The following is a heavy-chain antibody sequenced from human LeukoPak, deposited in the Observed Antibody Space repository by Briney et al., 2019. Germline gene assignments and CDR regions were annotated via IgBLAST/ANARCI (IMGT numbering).Heavy chain of an antibody. CDR2: IIPIFGTA. CDR3: ARAETGDSSDAFDI. V-gene: IGHV1-69*13. Sequence: SVKVSCKASGGTFSSYAISWVRQAPGQGLEWMGGIIPIFGTANYAQKFQGRVTITADESTSTAYMELSSLRSEDTAVYYCARAETGDSSDAFDIWGQGTMVTVSS. D-gene: IGHD7-27*01. J-gene: IGHJ3*02. CDR1: GGTFSSYA.